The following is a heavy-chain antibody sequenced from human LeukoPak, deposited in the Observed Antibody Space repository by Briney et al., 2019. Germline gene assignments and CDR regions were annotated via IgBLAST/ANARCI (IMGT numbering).Heavy chain of an antibody. J-gene: IGHJ3*02. Sequence: GGSLRLSCAASGFTFSSYGMHWVRQAPGKGLEWVAFIRFDGSYKYYADSVKGRFTISRDNSKNTLYLQLNSLRAEDTAVYYCAKAITMIVNPYAFDIWGQGTMVTVSS. V-gene: IGHV3-30*02. CDR3: AKAITMIVNPYAFDI. CDR2: IRFDGSYK. D-gene: IGHD3-22*01. CDR1: GFTFSSYG.